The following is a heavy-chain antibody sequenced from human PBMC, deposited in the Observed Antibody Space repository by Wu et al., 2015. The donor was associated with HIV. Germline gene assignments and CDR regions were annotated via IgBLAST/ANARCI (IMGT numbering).Heavy chain of an antibody. CDR3: ARGLDFRPRAAAGIAANDY. D-gene: IGHD6-13*01. CDR1: GYTFTSYD. J-gene: IGHJ4*02. Sequence: QVQLVQSGAEVKKPGASVKVSCKASGYTFTSYDINWVRQATGQGLEWMGWMNPNSGNTGYAQKFQGRVTITRNTSISTAYMELSSLRSEDTAVYYCARGLDFRPRAAAGIAANDYWGQGTLGHRLL. CDR2: MNPNSGNT. V-gene: IGHV1-8*03.